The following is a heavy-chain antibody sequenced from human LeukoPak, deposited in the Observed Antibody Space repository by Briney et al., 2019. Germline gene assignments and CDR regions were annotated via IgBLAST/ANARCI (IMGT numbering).Heavy chain of an antibody. CDR1: GYTFTSYY. CDR3: ARAYYDFWSGHNGMDV. D-gene: IGHD3-3*01. J-gene: IGHJ6*04. CDR2: INPSGGST. V-gene: IGHV1-46*01. Sequence: ASVTVSCKASGYTFTSYYMHWVRQAPGQGLEWMGIINPSGGSTSYAQKFQGRVTMTRDMSTSTVYMELSSLRSEDTAVYYCARAYYDFWSGHNGMDVWGKGTTVTVSS.